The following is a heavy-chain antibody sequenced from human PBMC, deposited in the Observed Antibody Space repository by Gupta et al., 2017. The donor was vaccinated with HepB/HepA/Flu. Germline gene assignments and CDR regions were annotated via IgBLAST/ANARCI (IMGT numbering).Heavy chain of an antibody. CDR1: GFTFSDYY. Sequence: QVPLVVSGRGLVMPGGSLSLSCAASGFTFSDYYMSWIHQAPGKGLEWVSYIRSSGSTRYYADSVKGRFTIARNNAKNSLYLQMNSLRAEETAVYYCARGVSDFWSGYQKHWGQGTLVTVSS. V-gene: IGHV3-11*01. J-gene: IGHJ4*02. CDR2: IRSSGSTR. CDR3: ARGVSDFWSGYQKH. D-gene: IGHD3-3*01.